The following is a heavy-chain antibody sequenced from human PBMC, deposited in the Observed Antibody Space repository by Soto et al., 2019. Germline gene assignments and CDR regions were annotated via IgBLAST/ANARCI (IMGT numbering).Heavy chain of an antibody. J-gene: IGHJ4*02. CDR3: ASTAYCGGDCYSFDY. CDR2: ITPFNGNT. D-gene: IGHD2-21*02. Sequence: SVKVSCKASGYTFTYRYLHWVRQAPGQALEWMGWITPFNGNTNYAQKFQDRVTITRDRSMSTAYMELSSLRSEDTAMYYCASTAYCGGDCYSFDYWGQGTLVTVSS. CDR1: GYTFTYRY. V-gene: IGHV1-45*02.